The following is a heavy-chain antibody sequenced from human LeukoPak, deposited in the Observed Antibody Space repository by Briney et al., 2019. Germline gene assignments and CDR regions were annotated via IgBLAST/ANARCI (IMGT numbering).Heavy chain of an antibody. CDR2: IDPSDSYT. J-gene: IGHJ6*04. D-gene: IGHD2-2*01. CDR1: GYSFTSYW. V-gene: IGHV5-10-1*01. CDR3: ARHRSQGYCSSTSCDTASYYYGMDV. Sequence: GESLRISCKGSGYSFTSYWISWVRQMPGKGLEWMGRIDPSDSYTNYSPSFQGHVTISADKSISTAYLQWSSLKASDTAMYYCARHRSQGYCSSTSCDTASYYYGMDVWGKGTTVTVSS.